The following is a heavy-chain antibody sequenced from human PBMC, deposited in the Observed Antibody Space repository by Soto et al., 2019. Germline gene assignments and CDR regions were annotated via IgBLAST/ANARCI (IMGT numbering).Heavy chain of an antibody. CDR1: VFTFIEYH. V-gene: IGHV3-11*01. CDR3: ARDKTLGSDEWYYNYGMDV. CDR2: ISRSGSTI. D-gene: IGHD3-16*01. J-gene: IGHJ6*02. Sequence: GGSLRLSCGASVFTFIEYHMTWSRQAPGKGLEWLSYISRSGSTIYYADSVKGRFTISRDNAKNSLFLQMNILRAEDTAVYYCARDKTLGSDEWYYNYGMDVWGQGTTVTVSS.